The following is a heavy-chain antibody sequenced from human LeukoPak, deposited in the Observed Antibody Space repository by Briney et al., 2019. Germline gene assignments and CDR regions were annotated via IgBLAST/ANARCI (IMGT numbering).Heavy chain of an antibody. CDR2: INHSGST. CDR1: GGSFSGYY. Sequence: SETLSLTCAVYGGSFSGYYWSWIRQPPGKGLDWIGEINHSGSTNYNPSLKSRVTISVDTSKNQFSLKLSSVTAADTAVYYCARVSSYYGSGRPPSGRSYYYMDVWGKGTTVTVSS. V-gene: IGHV4-34*01. CDR3: ARVSSYYGSGRPPSGRSYYYMDV. D-gene: IGHD3-10*01. J-gene: IGHJ6*03.